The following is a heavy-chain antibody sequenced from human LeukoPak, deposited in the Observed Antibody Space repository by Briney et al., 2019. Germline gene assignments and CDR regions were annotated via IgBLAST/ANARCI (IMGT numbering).Heavy chain of an antibody. J-gene: IGHJ4*02. CDR3: ASLSSLYSSSWYPRIPDY. CDR1: GGSFSGYY. Sequence: SETLSLTCAVYGGSFSGYYWSWIRQPPGKGLEWIGEINHSGSTNYNPSLKSRVTISVDTSKNQFSLKLSPVTAADTAVYYCASLSSLYSSSWYPRIPDYWGQGTLVTVSS. CDR2: INHSGST. D-gene: IGHD6-13*01. V-gene: IGHV4-34*01.